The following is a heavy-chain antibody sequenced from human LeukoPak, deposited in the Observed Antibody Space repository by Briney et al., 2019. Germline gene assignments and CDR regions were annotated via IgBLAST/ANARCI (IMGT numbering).Heavy chain of an antibody. Sequence: GGSLRLSCAASGFTFSSYAMHWVRQAPGKGLEWVAVISYDGSNKYYADSVKGRFTISRDNSKNTLYLQMNSLRAEDTAVYYCAKWPGIAVAGWGQGTLVTVSS. CDR1: GFTFSSYA. D-gene: IGHD6-19*01. CDR2: ISYDGSNK. J-gene: IGHJ4*02. V-gene: IGHV3-30*04. CDR3: AKWPGIAVAG.